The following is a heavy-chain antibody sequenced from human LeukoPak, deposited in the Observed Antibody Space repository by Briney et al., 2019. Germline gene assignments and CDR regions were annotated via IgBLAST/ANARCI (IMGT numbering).Heavy chain of an antibody. CDR1: GYTFTSYG. CDR3: ARDRHDSSVGD. J-gene: IGHJ4*02. CDR2: INPSGGST. V-gene: IGHV1-46*01. Sequence: ASVKVSCKASGYTFTSYGISWVRQAPGQGLEWMGIINPSGGSTSYAQKFQGRVTMTRDTSTSTVYMELSSLRSEDTAVYYCARDRHDSSVGDWGQGTLVTVSS. D-gene: IGHD3-22*01.